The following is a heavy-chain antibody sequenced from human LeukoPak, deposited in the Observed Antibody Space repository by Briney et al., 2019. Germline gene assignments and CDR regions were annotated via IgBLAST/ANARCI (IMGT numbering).Heavy chain of an antibody. Sequence: GESLRLSCAASGFTFSSYSMNWVRQAPGKGLEWVSSISSSSSYIYYADSVKGRFTISRDNAKNSLYLQMNSLRAEDTAVYYCARDGRQLGSDYWGQGTLVTVSS. CDR2: ISSSSSYI. V-gene: IGHV3-21*01. CDR3: ARDGRQLGSDY. D-gene: IGHD1-1*01. J-gene: IGHJ4*02. CDR1: GFTFSSYS.